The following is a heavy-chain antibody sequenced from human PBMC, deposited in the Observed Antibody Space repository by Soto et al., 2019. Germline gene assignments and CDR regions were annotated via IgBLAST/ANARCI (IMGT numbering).Heavy chain of an antibody. CDR1: GGSISSSNW. Sequence: QVQLQESGPGLVKPSGTLSLTCAVSGGSISSSNWWSRVRQPPGKGLEWIGEIYHSGSTNYNPSLKSRVTISVDKSKNQFSLKLSSVTAADTAVYYCARARYVMEGEGGLGWFDPWGQGTLVTVSS. V-gene: IGHV4-4*02. J-gene: IGHJ5*02. CDR3: ARARYVMEGEGGLGWFDP. D-gene: IGHD3-16*01. CDR2: IYHSGST.